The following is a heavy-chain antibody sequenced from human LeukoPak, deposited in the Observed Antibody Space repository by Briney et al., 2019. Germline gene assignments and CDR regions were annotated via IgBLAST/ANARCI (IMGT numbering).Heavy chain of an antibody. CDR3: ARDPEWYFDF. D-gene: IGHD3-3*01. J-gene: IGHJ4*02. CDR2: ISTFNGDT. CDR1: GYTFNTHG. V-gene: IGHV1-18*01. Sequence: GASVKVSCKASGYTFNTHGISWLRQAPGQGLEWMGWISTFNGDTNYAQKFRDRVTVTTDTSTSTVYMELRSLRSDDTAVYYCARDPEWYFDFWGQGTLVTASS.